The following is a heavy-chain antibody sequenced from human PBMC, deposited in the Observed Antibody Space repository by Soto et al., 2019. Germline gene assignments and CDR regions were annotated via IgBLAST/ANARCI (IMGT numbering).Heavy chain of an antibody. D-gene: IGHD3-10*01. CDR3: ARDRGSYYYGSGSYFHRFDP. CDR2: IWYDGSNK. V-gene: IGHV3-33*01. CDR1: GFTFSSYG. J-gene: IGHJ5*02. Sequence: QVQLVESGGGVVQPGRSLRLSCAASGFTFSSYGMHWVRQAPGKGLEWVAVIWYDGSNKYYADSVKGRFTISRDNSKNTLYLQMNSLRAEDTAVYYCARDRGSYYYGSGSYFHRFDPWGQGTLVTVSS.